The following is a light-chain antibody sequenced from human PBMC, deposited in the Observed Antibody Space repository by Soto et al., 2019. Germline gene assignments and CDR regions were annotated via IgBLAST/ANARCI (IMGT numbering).Light chain of an antibody. Sequence: DIQMTQSPSSLSASVGDTVTITCRASQSISTYLNWYQQKPGKAPNLPIYGASSLQSGVPSRFSGSGSGTDFTLTISSLRPEDFATYYCQQSYSILYTFGQGTKLEIK. CDR2: GAS. J-gene: IGKJ2*01. CDR3: QQSYSILYT. CDR1: QSISTY. V-gene: IGKV1-39*01.